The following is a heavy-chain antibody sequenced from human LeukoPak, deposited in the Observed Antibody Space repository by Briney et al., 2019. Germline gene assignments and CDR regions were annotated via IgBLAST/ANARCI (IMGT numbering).Heavy chain of an antibody. CDR2: ISGGVGST. Sequence: GGSLRLSCAASGFTFSSYAMGWVRQAPGKGLEWVSGISGGVGSTYYADSVKGRFTISRDNSKNTLYLQMNSLRAEDTAIYYCAKVVGATPYYFDYWGQGTLVTVSS. CDR1: GFTFSSYA. D-gene: IGHD1-26*01. J-gene: IGHJ4*02. V-gene: IGHV3-23*01. CDR3: AKVVGATPYYFDY.